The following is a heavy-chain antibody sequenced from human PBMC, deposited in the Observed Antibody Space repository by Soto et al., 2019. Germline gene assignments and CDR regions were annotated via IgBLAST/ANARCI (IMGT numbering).Heavy chain of an antibody. V-gene: IGHV3-30*18. CDR1: GFTFSSYG. D-gene: IGHD3-16*01. CDR3: AKAVFGGFNWFDP. Sequence: QVQLVESGGGVVQPGRSLRLSCAASGFTFSSYGMHWVRQAPGKGLEWVAVISYDGSNKYYADSVKGRFTISRDNSKNTLYLQMNSLRAEDTAVYYCAKAVFGGFNWFDPWGQRTLVTVSS. CDR2: ISYDGSNK. J-gene: IGHJ5*02.